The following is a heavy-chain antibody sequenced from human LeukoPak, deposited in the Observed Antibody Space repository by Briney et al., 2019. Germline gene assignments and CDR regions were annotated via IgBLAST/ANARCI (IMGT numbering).Heavy chain of an antibody. J-gene: IGHJ4*02. Sequence: SETLSLPCTVPGGSFSSYSWSWIRRSPGKGLEGIGYIYKSGSTNYNPSLQSRVTISVDTSKNQFSLKLSSVTAADTAVYYCATMSIAAGNDYWGQGTLVTVSS. CDR1: GGSFSSYS. V-gene: IGHV4-59*08. D-gene: IGHD6-6*01. CDR2: IYKSGST. CDR3: ATMSIAAGNDY.